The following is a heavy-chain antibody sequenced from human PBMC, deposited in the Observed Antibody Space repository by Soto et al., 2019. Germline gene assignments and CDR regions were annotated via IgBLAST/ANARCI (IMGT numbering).Heavy chain of an antibody. CDR2: VNPSGGST. D-gene: IGHD2-15*01. Sequence: ASVKVSCKASGYIFTAYSMHWVRQAPGQGLEWMGVVNPSGGSTNYAQKFQGRITMTRDASTSTVYMDLSSLTSEDTAVYYCAREENCSDGICYSEYFQRWGQGTLVTVSS. CDR1: GYIFTAYS. J-gene: IGHJ1*01. CDR3: AREENCSDGICYSEYFQR. V-gene: IGHV1-46*01.